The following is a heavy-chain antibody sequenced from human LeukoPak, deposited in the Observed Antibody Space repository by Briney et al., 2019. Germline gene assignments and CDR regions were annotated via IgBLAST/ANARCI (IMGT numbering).Heavy chain of an antibody. V-gene: IGHV1-2*06. D-gene: IGHD4-11*01. CDR3: ARDLYRDSLPVSWFDP. Sequence: GASVKVSCKTSGYTFTGYYMHWVRQAPGQGLEWMGRINPNSVGTNYAQKFQGRVTMTRDTSITTAYMELSRLRSDDTAVYYCARDLYRDSLPVSWFDPWGQGTLVTVSS. CDR2: INPNSVGT. CDR1: GYTFTGYY. J-gene: IGHJ5*02.